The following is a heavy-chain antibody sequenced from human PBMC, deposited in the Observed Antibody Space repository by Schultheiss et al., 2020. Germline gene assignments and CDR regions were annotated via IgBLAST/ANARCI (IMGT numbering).Heavy chain of an antibody. CDR2: IYPGDSDT. D-gene: IGHD2-15*01. CDR1: GYSFTSYW. J-gene: IGHJ3*02. Sequence: GESLKISCKGSGYSFTSYWIGWVRQMPGKGLEWMGIIYPGDSDTRYSPSFQGLVTISADKSISTAYLQWSSLKASDTAMYYCASCHRSGGSCSDAFDIWGQGTMVTVSS. V-gene: IGHV5-51*01. CDR3: ASCHRSGGSCSDAFDI.